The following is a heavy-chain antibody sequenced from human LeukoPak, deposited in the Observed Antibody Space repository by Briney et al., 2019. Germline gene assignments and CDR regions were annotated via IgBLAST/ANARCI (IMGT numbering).Heavy chain of an antibody. CDR2: IYTSGST. CDR3: ARAVSIVVVPAAKSPGAFDI. CDR1: GGSISSGSYY. Sequence: SQTLSLTCTVSGGSISSGSYYWSWIRQPAGKGLEWIGRIYTSGSTNYNPSLKSRVTMSVDTSKNQFSLKLSSVTAADTAVYYCARAVSIVVVPAAKSPGAFDIWGQGTMVTVSS. D-gene: IGHD2-2*01. J-gene: IGHJ3*02. V-gene: IGHV4-61*02.